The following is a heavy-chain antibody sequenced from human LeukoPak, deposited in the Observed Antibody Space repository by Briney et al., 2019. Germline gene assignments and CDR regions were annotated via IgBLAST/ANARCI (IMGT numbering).Heavy chain of an antibody. V-gene: IGHV3-48*02. CDR2: IRTTAEGAKYA. Sequence: GGSLRLSCATSGFSFTDYPMNWVRQAPGKGLEWISNIRTTAEGAKYAYYADSVKGRVTISRDDGKNTLYLHMNSLRDDDTAVYYCATGQRYAFDYWGQGILVTVSS. CDR3: ATGQRYAFDY. CDR1: GFSFTDYP. J-gene: IGHJ4*02. D-gene: IGHD3-9*01.